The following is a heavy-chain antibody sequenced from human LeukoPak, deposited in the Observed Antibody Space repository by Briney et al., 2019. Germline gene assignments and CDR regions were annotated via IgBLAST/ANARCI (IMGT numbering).Heavy chain of an antibody. J-gene: IGHJ4*02. Sequence: PGGSLRLSCAASGFTFSSYAMHWVRQAPGKGLEWVAVISYDGSNQYYADSVKGRFTISRDNSKNTLYLQMNSLRAEDTAVYYCARARGFGGQGTLVTVSS. D-gene: IGHD3-10*01. CDR1: GFTFSSYA. V-gene: IGHV3-30-3*01. CDR2: ISYDGSNQ. CDR3: ARARGF.